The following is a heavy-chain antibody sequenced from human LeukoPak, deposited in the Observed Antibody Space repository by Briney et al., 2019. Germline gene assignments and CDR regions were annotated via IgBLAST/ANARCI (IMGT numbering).Heavy chain of an antibody. CDR2: INHTGST. Sequence: PSETLPLTCAVYGGSFSGYYWSWIRQSPGKGLEWIGEINHTGSTNYNPSLKSRVTISVDTSKNQFSLKLSSVTAADTAVYYCARGHLYSGFYFDYWGQGTLVTVSS. V-gene: IGHV4-34*01. CDR1: GGSFSGYY. J-gene: IGHJ4*02. CDR3: ARGHLYSGFYFDY. D-gene: IGHD5-12*01.